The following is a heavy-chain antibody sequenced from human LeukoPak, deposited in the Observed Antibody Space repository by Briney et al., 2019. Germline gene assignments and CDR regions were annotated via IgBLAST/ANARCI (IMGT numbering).Heavy chain of an antibody. CDR1: GFTFSSSV. CDR3: AKAENGLDY. CDR2: ITGSGGST. D-gene: IGHD2-8*01. V-gene: IGHV3-23*01. Sequence: TGGSLRLSCAASGFTFSSSVMSWVRQAPGKGLEWVSSITGSGGSTYYADSVKGRFSISRDNSKNTLYLQMNSLRAEDTAVYYYAKAENGLDYWGQGTLVTVSS. J-gene: IGHJ4*02.